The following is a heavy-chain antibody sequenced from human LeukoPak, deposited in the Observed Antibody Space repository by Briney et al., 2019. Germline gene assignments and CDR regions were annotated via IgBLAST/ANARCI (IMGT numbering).Heavy chain of an antibody. V-gene: IGHV3-30*02. CDR3: AKYALRYFDSDYMDV. CDR2: LRYDGSEK. CDR1: GFTFNNYW. Sequence: PGGSLRLSCEASGFTFNNYWMSWVRQAPGKGLEWVAILRYDGSEKYYADSVKGRFTISRDNSKNTLYPQMNSLRAEDTAVYYCAKYALRYFDSDYMDVWGKGTTVTVSS. D-gene: IGHD3-9*01. J-gene: IGHJ6*03.